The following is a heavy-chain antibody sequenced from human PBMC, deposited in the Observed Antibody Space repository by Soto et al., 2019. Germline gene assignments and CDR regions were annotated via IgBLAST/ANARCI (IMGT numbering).Heavy chain of an antibody. CDR3: ATGGQLWLYFDY. Sequence: ASVKVSCKVSGYTLTELSMHWVRQAPGKGLEWMGGFDPEDGDTIYAQKFQGRVTMTEDTSTDTAYMELSSLRSEDTAVYYCATGGQLWLYFDYWGQGTLVTVS. CDR2: FDPEDGDT. V-gene: IGHV1-24*01. CDR1: GYTLTELS. J-gene: IGHJ4*02. D-gene: IGHD5-18*01.